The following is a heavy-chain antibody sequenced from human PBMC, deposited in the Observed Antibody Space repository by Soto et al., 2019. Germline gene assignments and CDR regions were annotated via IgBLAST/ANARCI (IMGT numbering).Heavy chain of an antibody. Sequence: EVQLVESGGGLVKPGGSLRLSCAASGFTFSNAWMSWVRQAPGKGLEWVGRIKSKTDGGTTDYAAPVKGRFTISRDDSKNTLYLQMNSLKTEDTAVYYCTTGAMVRGRGMDVWGQGTTVTVSS. CDR1: GFTFSNAW. CDR2: IKSKTDGGTT. D-gene: IGHD3-10*01. CDR3: TTGAMVRGRGMDV. J-gene: IGHJ6*02. V-gene: IGHV3-15*01.